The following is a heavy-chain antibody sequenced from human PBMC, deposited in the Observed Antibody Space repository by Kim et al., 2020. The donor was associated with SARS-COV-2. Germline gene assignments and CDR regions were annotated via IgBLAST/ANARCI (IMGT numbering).Heavy chain of an antibody. Sequence: GGSLRLSCAASGFTFSSYSINWVRQAPGKGLEWVSSITSSSTNMFYADSVKGRFTISSDNAKNLLNLQMNSLRAEDTAVYYCARGAAGYCNCGSCYLDRCGPGTLVTVSS. CDR1: GFTFSSYS. CDR3: ARGAAGYCNCGSCYLDR. V-gene: IGHV3-21*06. J-gene: IGHJ4*01. D-gene: IGHD2-15*01. CDR2: ITSSSTNM.